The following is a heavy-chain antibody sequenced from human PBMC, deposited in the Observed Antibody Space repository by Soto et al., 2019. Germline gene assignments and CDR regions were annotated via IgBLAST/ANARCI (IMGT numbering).Heavy chain of an antibody. CDR2: ISAYNGNT. CDR1: GYTFTSYG. Sequence: QVQLVQSGAEVKKPGASVKVSCKASGYTFTSYGISWVRQAPGQGLEWMGWISAYNGNTNYAQKLQGRVTMTTDTSTSTAYMELRSLRSDVTAVYYCARVFENWTDFRRLSYFDYWGQGTLVTVSS. CDR3: ARVFENWTDFRRLSYFDY. V-gene: IGHV1-18*01. J-gene: IGHJ4*02. D-gene: IGHD1-1*01.